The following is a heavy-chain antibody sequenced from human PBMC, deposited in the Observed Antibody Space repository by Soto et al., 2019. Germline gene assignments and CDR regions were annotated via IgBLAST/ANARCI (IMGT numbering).Heavy chain of an antibody. CDR1: GYSFTSYW. D-gene: IGHD2-15*01. CDR2: IDPSDSYT. CDR3: ARHDLTYGGKNYGMDV. J-gene: IGHJ6*02. Sequence: GSSLEISCKGSGYSFTSYWISWVLQMPGKGLEWMGRIDPSDSYTNYSPSFQGHVTISADKSISTAYLQWSSLKASDTAMYYCARHDLTYGGKNYGMDVWGQGTTVTVSS. V-gene: IGHV5-10-1*01.